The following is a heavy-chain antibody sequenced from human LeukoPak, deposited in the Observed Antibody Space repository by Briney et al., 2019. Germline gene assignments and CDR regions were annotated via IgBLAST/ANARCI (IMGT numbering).Heavy chain of an antibody. J-gene: IGHJ4*02. Sequence: ASVKVFCKASGSTFNGYYIHWVRQAPGQGLEWMGWINPNSGGTNYAQKFQGRVTMTRDTSISTAYMELSRLRSDDTAVFYCATSSGWKSNIDYWGQGTLVTVSS. CDR1: GSTFNGYY. V-gene: IGHV1-2*02. CDR3: ATSSGWKSNIDY. CDR2: INPNSGGT. D-gene: IGHD6-19*01.